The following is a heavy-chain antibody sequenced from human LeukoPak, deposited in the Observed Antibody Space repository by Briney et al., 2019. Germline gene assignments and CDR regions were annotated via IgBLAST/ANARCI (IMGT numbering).Heavy chain of an antibody. CDR3: ARWFGELYPWFDP. Sequence: SETLSLTCTVSGGSISSYYWSWIRQPPGKGLEWIGYIYYSGSTNYNPSLKSRVTISVDTSKNQLSLKLSSVTAADTAVYYCARWFGELYPWFDPWGQGTLVTVSS. CDR2: IYYSGST. CDR1: GGSISSYY. D-gene: IGHD3-10*01. V-gene: IGHV4-59*01. J-gene: IGHJ5*02.